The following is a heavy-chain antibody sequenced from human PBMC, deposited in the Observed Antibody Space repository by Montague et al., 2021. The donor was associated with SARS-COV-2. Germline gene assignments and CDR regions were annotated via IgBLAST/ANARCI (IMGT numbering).Heavy chain of an antibody. V-gene: IGHV4-59*02. Sequence: SETLSLTCSVSGDSVNRNYWSWVRQPPGKGLEWLGYIFYSGSTYNPSLNSRVTMSLDTSKNHFSLNLISVTAAATAVYYCAKASRGYGCDFDSWGQGTLVIVSS. J-gene: IGHJ4*02. D-gene: IGHD3-16*01. CDR1: GDSVNRNY. CDR2: IFYSGST. CDR3: AKASRGYGCDFDS.